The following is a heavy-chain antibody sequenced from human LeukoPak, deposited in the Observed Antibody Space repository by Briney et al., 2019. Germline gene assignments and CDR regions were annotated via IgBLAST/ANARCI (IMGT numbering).Heavy chain of an antibody. CDR2: ITCSGDCT. J-gene: IGHJ4*02. V-gene: IGHV3-23*01. CDR3: AKSGSYWDY. CDR1: GFSFMNYA. Sequence: GVSLTLSCAASGFSFMNYAMRWLRRAPGKGREWLSAITCSGDCTFYGDSVKGRFTISRDNSKNTLYMQMNSRRAEDTAVYYCAKSGSYWDYWGQGILVTVSS. D-gene: IGHD1-26*01.